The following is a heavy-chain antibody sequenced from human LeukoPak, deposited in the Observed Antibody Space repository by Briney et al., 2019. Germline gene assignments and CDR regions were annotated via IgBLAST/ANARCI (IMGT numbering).Heavy chain of an antibody. CDR3: ARADIVVVPAAIDYYYYYMDV. CDR1: GYTLTELS. J-gene: IGHJ6*03. CDR2: FDPEDGET. D-gene: IGHD2-2*02. Sequence: GASVKVSCKVSGYTLTELSMHWVRQAPGKGLERMGGFDPEDGETIYAQKFQGRVTMTEDTSTDTAYMELSSLRSEDTAVYYCARADIVVVPAAIDYYYYYMDVWGKGTTVTVSS. V-gene: IGHV1-24*01.